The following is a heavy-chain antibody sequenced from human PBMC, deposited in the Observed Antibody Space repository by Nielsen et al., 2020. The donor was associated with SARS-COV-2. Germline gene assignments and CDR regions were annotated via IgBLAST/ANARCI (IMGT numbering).Heavy chain of an antibody. CDR1: GFTFNNYG. D-gene: IGHD1-14*01. CDR3: ARGGTTGYFDL. Sequence: GESLKISCAASGFTFNNYGFYWVRQAPGKGLEWVASISYEGSKKYYADSVKGRFTISRDNAKNSLYLQMNSLRAEDTAVYYCARGGTTGYFDLWGRGTLVTVSS. J-gene: IGHJ2*01. CDR2: ISYEGSKK. V-gene: IGHV3-30*03.